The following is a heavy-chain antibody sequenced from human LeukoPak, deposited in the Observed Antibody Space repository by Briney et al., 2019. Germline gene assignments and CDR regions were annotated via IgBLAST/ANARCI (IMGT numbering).Heavy chain of an antibody. D-gene: IGHD1-26*01. V-gene: IGHV4-34*01. Sequence: PSETLSLTCAVYGGSFSGYYWSWIRQPPGKGLEWIGEINHSGSTNHNPSLKSRVTISVDTSKNQFSLKLSSVTAADTAVYYCARGRSGSYYPFDYWGQGTLVTVSS. CDR1: GGSFSGYY. CDR3: ARGRSGSYYPFDY. CDR2: INHSGST. J-gene: IGHJ4*02.